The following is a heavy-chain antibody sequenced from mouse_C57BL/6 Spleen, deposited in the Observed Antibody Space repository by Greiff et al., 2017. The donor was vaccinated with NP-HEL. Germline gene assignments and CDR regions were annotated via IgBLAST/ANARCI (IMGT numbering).Heavy chain of an antibody. V-gene: IGHV5-4*03. CDR1: GFTFSSYA. CDR2: ISDGGSYT. Sequence: EVKLVESGGGLVKPGGSLKLSCAASGFTFSSYAMSWVRQTPEKRLEWVATISDGGSYTYYPDNVKGRFTISRDNAKNNLYLQMSHLKSEDTAMYYCARVRDYDLYAMDYWGQGTSVTVSS. CDR3: ARVRDYDLYAMDY. D-gene: IGHD2-4*01. J-gene: IGHJ4*01.